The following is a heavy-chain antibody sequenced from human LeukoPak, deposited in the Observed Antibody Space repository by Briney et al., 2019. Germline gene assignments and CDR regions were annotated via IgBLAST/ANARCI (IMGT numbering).Heavy chain of an antibody. J-gene: IGHJ6*03. Sequence: SGGSLRLSCAASGFPFSTYSMNWVRQAPGRGLEWLSYIRSSGTTTYYADSVKGRFTISRDNAKNSLYLQMNSLRAEDTAVYYCARSLEDYYYYYMDVWGKGTTVTVSS. CDR3: ARSLEDYYYYYMDV. CDR2: IRSSGTTT. D-gene: IGHD1-1*01. CDR1: GFPFSTYS. V-gene: IGHV3-48*04.